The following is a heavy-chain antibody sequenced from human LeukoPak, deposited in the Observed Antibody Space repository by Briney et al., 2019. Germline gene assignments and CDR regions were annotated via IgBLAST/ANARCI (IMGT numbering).Heavy chain of an antibody. CDR1: GYTFTSYD. D-gene: IGHD2-2*01. J-gene: IGHJ5*02. Sequence: ASVKVSCKASGYTFTSYDINWARQATGQGLEWMGWMNPNSGNTGYAQKFQGRVTMTRNTSISTAYMELSSLRSEDTAVYYCARGAVLGYCSSTSCYDWFDPWGQGTLVTVSS. V-gene: IGHV1-8*01. CDR2: MNPNSGNT. CDR3: ARGAVLGYCSSTSCYDWFDP.